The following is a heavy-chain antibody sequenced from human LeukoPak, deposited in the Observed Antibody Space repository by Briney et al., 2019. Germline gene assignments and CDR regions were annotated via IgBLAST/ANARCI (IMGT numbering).Heavy chain of an antibody. CDR2: IRPRSTST. CDR1: GFTFSDYN. Sequence: GGSLRLSCTASGFTFSDYNMNWIRQAPGKGLEWVSYIRPRSTSTNCADSVKGRFTISRDNAKNLVYLQMNSLRAEDTAVYYCARVNYYGMDVWGQGTTVTVSS. CDR3: ARVNYYGMDV. V-gene: IGHV3-11*06. J-gene: IGHJ6*02.